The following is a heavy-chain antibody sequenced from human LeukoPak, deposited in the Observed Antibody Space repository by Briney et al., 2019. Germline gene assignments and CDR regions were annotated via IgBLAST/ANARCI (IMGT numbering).Heavy chain of an antibody. Sequence: GGSRRLSCAASGFTFSSYAMSWVRQIPGKGLECVSIITGGGGVIYYACSVKGRFTITRDASTNTLYLQMKSLRAEDTAVYFCATAPYCNGGTCYSGDLYFEYWGQGTLVTVSS. CDR1: GFTFSSYA. V-gene: IGHV3-23*01. D-gene: IGHD2-15*01. CDR2: ITGGGGVI. J-gene: IGHJ4*02. CDR3: ATAPYCNGGTCYSGDLYFEY.